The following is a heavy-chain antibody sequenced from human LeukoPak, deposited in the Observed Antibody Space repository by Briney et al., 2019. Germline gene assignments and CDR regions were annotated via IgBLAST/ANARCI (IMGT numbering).Heavy chain of an antibody. CDR2: IIPIFGTA. CDR3: ARDPYGSGSYTPYNWFDP. D-gene: IGHD3-10*01. J-gene: IGHJ5*02. CDR1: GGTFSSYA. Sequence: GASVKVSCKASGGTFSSYAISWVRQAPGQGLEWMGGIIPIFGTANYAQKFQGRVTITADESTSTAYMELSSLRSEDTAVYYCARDPYGSGSYTPYNWFDPWGQGTLVTVCS. V-gene: IGHV1-69*13.